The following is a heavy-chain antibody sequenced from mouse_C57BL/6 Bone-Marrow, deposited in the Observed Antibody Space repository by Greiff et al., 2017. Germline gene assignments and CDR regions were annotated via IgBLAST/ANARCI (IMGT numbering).Heavy chain of an antibody. J-gene: IGHJ4*01. D-gene: IGHD2-2*01. CDR1: GYTFTSYW. CDR2: IDPNSGGT. Sequence: QVQLQQPGAELVKPGASVKLSCKASGYTFTSYWMHWVKQRPGRGLEWIGRIDPNSGGTKYNEKFKSKATLTVDKTSSADYMQLSSLTSEATAVYYCARGGDGYDDAMDYWGQGASVTVSS. V-gene: IGHV1-72*01. CDR3: ARGGDGYDDAMDY.